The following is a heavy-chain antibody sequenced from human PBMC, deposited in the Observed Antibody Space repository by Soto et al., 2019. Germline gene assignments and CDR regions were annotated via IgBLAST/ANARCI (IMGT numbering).Heavy chain of an antibody. Sequence: GASVKVSCKASGGTFSSYSITWVRQAPGQGLEWMGGIVPIFGTANYAQKFQGRVTITADESTSTAYMELSSLRSEDTAVYYCARGYYDLVTALSYWGQGTLVTVSS. CDR3: ARGYYDLVTALSY. V-gene: IGHV1-69*13. D-gene: IGHD3-9*01. CDR1: GGTFSSYS. J-gene: IGHJ4*02. CDR2: IVPIFGTA.